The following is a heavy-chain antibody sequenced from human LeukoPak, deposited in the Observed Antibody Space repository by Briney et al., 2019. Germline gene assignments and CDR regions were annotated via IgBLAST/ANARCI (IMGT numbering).Heavy chain of an antibody. V-gene: IGHV1-18*01. CDR2: ISAYNGNT. D-gene: IGHD3-22*01. CDR3: ARGTYYYDSSGYYWNY. Sequence: ASVKVSXKASGYAFTSYGISWVRQAPGQGLEWMGWISAYNGNTNYAQKLQGRVTMTTDTSTSTAYMELRSLRSDDTAVYYCARGTYYYDSSGYYWNYWGQGTLVTVSS. CDR1: GYAFTSYG. J-gene: IGHJ4*02.